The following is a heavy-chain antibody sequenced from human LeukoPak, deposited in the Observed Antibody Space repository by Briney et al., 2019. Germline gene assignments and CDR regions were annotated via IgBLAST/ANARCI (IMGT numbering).Heavy chain of an antibody. V-gene: IGHV1-18*01. Sequence: VASVKVSCKASGYTFTSYGISWVRQAPGQGLEWMGWISAYNGNTNYAQKLQGRVTMTTDTSTSTAYMELRSLRSDDTAVYYCAGGDGLWDANAFDIWGQGTMVTVSS. D-gene: IGHD5-18*01. CDR3: AGGDGLWDANAFDI. J-gene: IGHJ3*02. CDR1: GYTFTSYG. CDR2: ISAYNGNT.